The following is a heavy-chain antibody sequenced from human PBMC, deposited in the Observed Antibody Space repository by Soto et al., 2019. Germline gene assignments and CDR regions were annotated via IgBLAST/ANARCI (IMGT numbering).Heavy chain of an antibody. J-gene: IGHJ4*02. CDR2: ISYDGTTK. D-gene: IGHD2-2*01. V-gene: IGHV3-30-3*01. CDR1: GFTFSNYI. Sequence: QVQLVESGGGVVQRGGSLRLSCAVTGFTFSNYIMHWVRQAPGKGLEWVAVISYDGTTKYYADSLKGRFTISIDNSQESVFLHMTCLSPGDTAVYYCVHRSSDCDSSSCYVDWGQGTLVTISS. CDR3: VHRSSDCDSSSCYVD.